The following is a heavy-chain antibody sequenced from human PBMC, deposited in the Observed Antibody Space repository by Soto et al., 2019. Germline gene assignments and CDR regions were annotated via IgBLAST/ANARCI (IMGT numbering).Heavy chain of an antibody. CDR2: INAGNGNT. CDR1: GYTFTSYA. D-gene: IGHD1-26*01. J-gene: IGHJ4*02. Sequence: ASVKVSCKASGYTFTSYAMNWVRQAPGQRLEWMGWINAGNGNTKYSQKFQGRVTITADESTSTAYMELSSLRSEDTAVYYCARGTGAVGAPQYWGQGTLVTVSS. CDR3: ARGTGAVGAPQY. V-gene: IGHV1-3*01.